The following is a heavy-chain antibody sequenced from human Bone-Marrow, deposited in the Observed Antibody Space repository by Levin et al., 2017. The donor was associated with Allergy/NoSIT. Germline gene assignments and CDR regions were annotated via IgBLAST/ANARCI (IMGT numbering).Heavy chain of an antibody. J-gene: IGHJ4*02. D-gene: IGHD4-17*01. CDR3: ARDRMTTVTRFYFDY. CDR1: GGTFSSYT. Sequence: ASVKVSCKASGGTFSSYTISWVRQAPGQGLEWMGRIIPILGIANYAQKFQGRVTITADKSTSTAYMELSSLRSEDTAVYYCARDRMTTVTRFYFDYWGQGTLVTVSS. V-gene: IGHV1-69*04. CDR2: IIPILGIA.